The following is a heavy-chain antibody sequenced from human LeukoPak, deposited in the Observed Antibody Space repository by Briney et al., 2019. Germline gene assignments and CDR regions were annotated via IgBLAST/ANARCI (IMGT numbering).Heavy chain of an antibody. CDR2: INPNSGGT. CDR3: ARYPSSYSSSIDY. Sequence: ASVKVSCKASGYTFTGYYMHWVRQAPGQGLEWMGWINPNSGGTNYAQKFQGRVTMTRDTSISTAYMELSRLRSDDTAVYYCARYPSSYSSSIDYWGQETLVTVYS. V-gene: IGHV1-2*02. D-gene: IGHD6-19*01. J-gene: IGHJ4*02. CDR1: GYTFTGYY.